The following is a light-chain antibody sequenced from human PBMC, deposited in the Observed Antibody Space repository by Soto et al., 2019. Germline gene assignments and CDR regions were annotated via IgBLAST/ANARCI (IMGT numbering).Light chain of an antibody. CDR2: AAS. Sequence: DIQITHSPSSLSASVVDRVTITFLASQCISNYLAWYQQKPGKVPKLLIYAASTLHSGVPSRFSGGGSGTAFTLTISSLQPEDFATYSCQKSYNSPQKFGRGTKVDIK. CDR3: QKSYNSPQK. CDR1: QCISNY. V-gene: IGKV1-16*01. J-gene: IGKJ1*01.